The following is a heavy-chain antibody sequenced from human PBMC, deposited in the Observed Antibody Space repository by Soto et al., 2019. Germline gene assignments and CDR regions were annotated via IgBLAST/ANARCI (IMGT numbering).Heavy chain of an antibody. Sequence: QVQLQESGPGLVKPSETLSLTCTVSGGSISSYYWSWIRQPPGKGLEWIWYIYYSGSTNYNPSLKSRVTISVDTAKNQFSLKMSSVTAADTAVYYCARSDEDQLPTPYYYGMDVWGHGTTVTVSS. D-gene: IGHD2-2*01. V-gene: IGHV4-59*01. CDR2: IYYSGST. CDR1: GGSISSYY. CDR3: ARSDEDQLPTPYYYGMDV. J-gene: IGHJ6*02.